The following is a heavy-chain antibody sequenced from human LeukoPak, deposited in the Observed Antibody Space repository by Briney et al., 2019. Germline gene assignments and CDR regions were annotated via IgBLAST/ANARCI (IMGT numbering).Heavy chain of an antibody. Sequence: PGGSLRLSCAASGFTFSSYWMSWVRQAPGKGLEWVANIKQDGSEKYYVDSVKGRFTISRDNSKNTLYLQMNSLRAEDTAVYYCARSVATRRVYYYYYYMDVWGKGTTVTVSS. V-gene: IGHV3-7*03. CDR3: ARSVATRRVYYYYYYMDV. J-gene: IGHJ6*03. D-gene: IGHD5-12*01. CDR2: IKQDGSEK. CDR1: GFTFSSYW.